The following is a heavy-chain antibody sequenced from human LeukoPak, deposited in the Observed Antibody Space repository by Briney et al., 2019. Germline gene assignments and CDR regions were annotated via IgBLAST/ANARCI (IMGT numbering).Heavy chain of an antibody. Sequence: GRSLRLSCAASGFTFSSYAMHWVRQAPGKGLEWVAVISYDGSNKYYADSVKGRFTISRDNSKNTLYLQMNSLRAEDTAVYYCARDATPITMVRGVIIPTHFDYWGQGTLVTVSS. J-gene: IGHJ4*02. CDR3: ARDATPITMVRGVIIPTHFDY. CDR2: ISYDGSNK. V-gene: IGHV3-30-3*01. CDR1: GFTFSSYA. D-gene: IGHD3-10*01.